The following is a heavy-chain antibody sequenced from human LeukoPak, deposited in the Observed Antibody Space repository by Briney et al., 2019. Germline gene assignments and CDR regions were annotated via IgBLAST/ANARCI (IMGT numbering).Heavy chain of an antibody. D-gene: IGHD3-10*01. J-gene: IGHJ4*02. V-gene: IGHV4-59*01. CDR3: ARGRFGEFDY. Sequence: ETLSLTCTVSGGSISSYYWSWIRQPPGKGLEWIGYIYYSGSTNYNPSLKSRVTISVDTSKNQFSLKLSSVTAADTAVYYCARGRFGEFDYWGQGTLVTVSS. CDR1: GGSISSYY. CDR2: IYYSGST.